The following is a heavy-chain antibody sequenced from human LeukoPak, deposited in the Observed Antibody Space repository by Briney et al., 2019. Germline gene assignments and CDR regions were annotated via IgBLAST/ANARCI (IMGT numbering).Heavy chain of an antibody. CDR3: ARPGYCSSTSCYGGDYYYYGMDV. J-gene: IGHJ6*02. CDR1: GYSFTSYW. CDR2: IDPSDSYT. V-gene: IGHV5-10-1*01. D-gene: IGHD2-2*01. Sequence: GGSLRLSCKGSGYSFTSYWISWVRQMPGKGLEWMGRIDPSDSYTNYSPSFQGHVTISADKSISTAYLQWSSLKASDTAMYYCARPGYCSSTSCYGGDYYYYGMDVWGQGTTVTVSS.